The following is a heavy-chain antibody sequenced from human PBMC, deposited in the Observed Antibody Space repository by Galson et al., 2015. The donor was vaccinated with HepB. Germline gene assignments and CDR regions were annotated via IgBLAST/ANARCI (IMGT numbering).Heavy chain of an antibody. CDR2: FDPEDGET. V-gene: IGHV1-24*01. CDR1: GYTLTELS. D-gene: IGHD6-13*01. J-gene: IGHJ3*02. Sequence: SVKVSCKVSGYTLTELSMHWVRQAPGKGLEWMGGFDPEDGETIYAQKFQGRVTMTEDTSTDTAYMELSSLRSEDTAVYYCATSSSSSWHDDAFDIWGQGTMVTVSS. CDR3: ATSSSSSWHDDAFDI.